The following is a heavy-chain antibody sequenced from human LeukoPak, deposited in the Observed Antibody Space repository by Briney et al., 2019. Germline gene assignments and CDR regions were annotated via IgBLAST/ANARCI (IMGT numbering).Heavy chain of an antibody. V-gene: IGHV1-18*01. CDR3: ARDVTYYDTPIPYYYYGMDV. J-gene: IGHJ6*02. D-gene: IGHD3-22*01. CDR2: ISAYNGNT. CDR1: GYTFTSYG. Sequence: ASVKVSCKASGYTFTSYGISWVRQAPGQGLEWMGWISAYNGNTNYAQKLQGRVNMTTDTSTSTAYMELRSLRSDDTAVYYCARDVTYYDTPIPYYYYGMDVWGQGTTVTVSS.